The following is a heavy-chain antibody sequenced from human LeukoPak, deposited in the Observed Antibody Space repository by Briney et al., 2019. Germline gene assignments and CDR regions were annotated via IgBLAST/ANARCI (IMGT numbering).Heavy chain of an antibody. CDR2: IYTSGST. V-gene: IGHV4-4*07. Sequence: SGTLSLTCTVSGGSISSYYWGWIRQPAGKGLEWIGRIYTSGSTNYNPSLKSRVTMSVDTSKNQFSLKLSSVTAADTAVYYCASGIRYFDWLLNYWGQGTLVTVSS. CDR3: ASGIRYFDWLLNY. D-gene: IGHD3-9*01. CDR1: GGSISSYY. J-gene: IGHJ4*02.